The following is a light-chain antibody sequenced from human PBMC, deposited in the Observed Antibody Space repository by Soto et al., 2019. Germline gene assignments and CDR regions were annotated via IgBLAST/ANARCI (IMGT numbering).Light chain of an antibody. CDR2: WAS. J-gene: IGKJ4*01. V-gene: IGKV4-1*01. CDR3: QQYVSVPLT. Sequence: DIVMTQSPDSLSVSLDERATINCKSSQSVVHSANNENYLAWYQQKSGQPPKLLISWASTRESGVPDRFTGGGSGTEFTLTITSLQPEDVAIYYCQQYVSVPLTFGGGTKLQIK. CDR1: QSVVHSANNENY.